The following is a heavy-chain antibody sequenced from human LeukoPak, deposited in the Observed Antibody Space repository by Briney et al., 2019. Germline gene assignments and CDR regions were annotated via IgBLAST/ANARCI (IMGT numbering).Heavy chain of an antibody. V-gene: IGHV3-48*03. D-gene: IGHD4-17*01. CDR3: ARVAINDYGDYFDY. Sequence: AGGSLRLSCAASGFTFSSYEMNWVRQAPGKGLEWVSCISSSDSTIYYADSVKGRFTISRDNAKNSLYLQMNSLRAEDTAVYYCARVAINDYGDYFDYWGQGTLVTVSS. CDR2: ISSSDSTI. CDR1: GFTFSSYE. J-gene: IGHJ4*02.